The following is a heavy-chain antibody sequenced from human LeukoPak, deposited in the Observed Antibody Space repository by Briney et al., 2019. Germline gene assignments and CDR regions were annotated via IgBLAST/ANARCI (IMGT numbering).Heavy chain of an antibody. CDR2: ISYDGSNK. D-gene: IGHD3-3*01. CDR1: GFTFSSYA. J-gene: IGHJ6*02. CDR3: ARDFGRDPKYYYGMDV. V-gene: IGHV3-30*04. Sequence: GRSLRLSCAASGFTFSSYAMHWVRQAPGKGLEWVAVISYDGSNKYYADSVKGRFTISRDNSKNTLYPQMNSLRAEDTAVYYCARDFGRDPKYYYGMDVWGQGTTVTVSS.